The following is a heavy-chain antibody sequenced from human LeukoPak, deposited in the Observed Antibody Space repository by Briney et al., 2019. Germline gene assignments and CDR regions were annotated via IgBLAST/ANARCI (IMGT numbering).Heavy chain of an antibody. CDR1: GGSISSGYY. Sequence: SETLSLTCTVSGGSISSGYYWGWIRQPPGKGLEWIGSIYHSGSTYYNPSLKSRVTISVDTSKNQFSLKLSSVTAADTAVYYCARKTVTTYYYYYYMDVWGKGTTVTVSS. D-gene: IGHD4-11*01. CDR3: ARKTVTTYYYYYYMDV. V-gene: IGHV4-38-2*02. CDR2: IYHSGST. J-gene: IGHJ6*03.